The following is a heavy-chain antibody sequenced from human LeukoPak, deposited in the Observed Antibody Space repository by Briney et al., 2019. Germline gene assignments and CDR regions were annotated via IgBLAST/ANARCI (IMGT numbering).Heavy chain of an antibody. V-gene: IGHV1-18*01. CDR2: ISAYNGNT. Sequence: GASVKVSCKASGYTFTSYAMNWVRQAPGQGLEWMGWISAYNGNTNYAQKLQGRVTMTTDTSTSTAYMELRSLRSDDTAVYYCARTGGYDSRYYFDYWGQGTLVTVSS. CDR1: GYTFTSYA. D-gene: IGHD5-12*01. J-gene: IGHJ4*02. CDR3: ARTGGYDSRYYFDY.